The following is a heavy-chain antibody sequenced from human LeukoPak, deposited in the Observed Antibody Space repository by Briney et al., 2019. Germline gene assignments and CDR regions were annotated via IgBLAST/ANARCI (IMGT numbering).Heavy chain of an antibody. CDR1: GFTFSSYA. CDR2: ISGSGGST. D-gene: IGHD3-22*01. V-gene: IGHV3-23*01. J-gene: IGHJ4*02. CDR3: AKVIDYDSSGYYPLTY. Sequence: GGSLRLSCAASGFTFSSYAMSWVRQAPGKGLEWVSAISGSGGSTYYADSVKGRFTTSRDNSKNTLYLQMNSLRAEDTAVYYCAKVIDYDSSGYYPLTYWGQGTLVTVSS.